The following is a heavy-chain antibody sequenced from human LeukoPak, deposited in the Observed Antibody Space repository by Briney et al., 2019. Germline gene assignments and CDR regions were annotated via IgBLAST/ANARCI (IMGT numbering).Heavy chain of an antibody. CDR1: GFSLSSSGVG. Sequence: SGPTLVNPTQTLTLTCTFSGFSLSSSGVGVGWIRQPPGKALEWLALISCDDDKRYSPSLKSRLTITKDTSKNQVVLTMTNMDSVDTATYYCAHIDRRGSYYFSTAKEKTFDYWGQGTLVTVSS. J-gene: IGHJ4*02. CDR3: AHIDRRGSYYFSTAKEKTFDY. CDR2: ISCDDDK. D-gene: IGHD1-26*01. V-gene: IGHV2-5*02.